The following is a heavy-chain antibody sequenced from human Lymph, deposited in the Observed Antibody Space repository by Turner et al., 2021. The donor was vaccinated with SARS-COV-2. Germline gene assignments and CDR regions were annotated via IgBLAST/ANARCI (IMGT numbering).Heavy chain of an antibody. CDR2: IYSGGSS. CDR3: ARDLDTAGGMDV. D-gene: IGHD5-18*01. Sequence: EVQLVESGGGLVQPGGSLRLSRAASGITVSRNYMSWVRQAPGKGLEWVSVIYSGGSSYYADSVKGRFTISRHNSKNTLYLQMNSLRAEDTAVYYCARDLDTAGGMDVWGQGTTVTVSS. V-gene: IGHV3-53*04. J-gene: IGHJ6*02. CDR1: GITVSRNY.